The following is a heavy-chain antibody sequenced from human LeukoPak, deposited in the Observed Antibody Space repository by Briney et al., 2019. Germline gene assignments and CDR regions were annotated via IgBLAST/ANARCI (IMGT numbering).Heavy chain of an antibody. D-gene: IGHD3-9*01. V-gene: IGHV3-23*01. CDR1: GFTFSSYG. Sequence: PGGSLRLSCAASGFTFSSYGMSWVRQAPGKGLEWVSGITGYGENTYYADSVKGRFTISRDNSRNTVYLQMNSLRVEDTAVYYCAKEGGYFDWPFTFDYWGQGTLVTVSS. CDR2: ITGYGENT. CDR3: AKEGGYFDWPFTFDY. J-gene: IGHJ4*02.